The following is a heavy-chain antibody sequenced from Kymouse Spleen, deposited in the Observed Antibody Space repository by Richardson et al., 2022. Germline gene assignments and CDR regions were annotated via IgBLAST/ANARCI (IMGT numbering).Heavy chain of an antibody. D-gene: IGHD4-17*01,IGHD4-23*01. CDR3: ARGLRDYFDY. V-gene: IGHV4-61*01. CDR1: GGSVSSGSYY. J-gene: IGHJ4*02. Sequence: QVQLQESGPGLVKPSETLSLTCTVSGGSVSSGSYYWSWIRQPPGKGLEWIGYIYYSGSTNYNPSLKSRVTISVDTSKNQFSLKLSSVTAADTAVYYCARGLRDYFDYWGQGTLVTVSS. CDR2: IYYSGST.